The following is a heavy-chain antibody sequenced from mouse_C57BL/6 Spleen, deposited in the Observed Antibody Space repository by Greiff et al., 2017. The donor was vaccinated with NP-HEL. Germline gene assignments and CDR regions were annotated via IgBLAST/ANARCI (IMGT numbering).Heavy chain of an antibody. D-gene: IGHD1-1*01. CDR1: GYTFTSYW. CDR3: ARHGTTVVAGSMDY. V-gene: IGHV1-52*01. Sequence: QVQLQQPGAELVRPGSSVKLSCKASGYTFTSYWMHWVKQRPIQGLEWIGNIDPSDSETHYNQKFKDKATLTVDKSSSTAYMQLSSLTSEDSAVYYCARHGTTVVAGSMDYWGQGTSVTVSS. J-gene: IGHJ4*01. CDR2: IDPSDSET.